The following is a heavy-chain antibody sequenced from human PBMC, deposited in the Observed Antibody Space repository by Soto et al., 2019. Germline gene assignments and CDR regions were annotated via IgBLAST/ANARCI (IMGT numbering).Heavy chain of an antibody. J-gene: IGHJ6*02. V-gene: IGHV1-18*04. D-gene: IGHD1-26*01. Sequence: QVQLVQSGAEVKKPGASVKVSCKASGYTFTSYGISWVRQAPGQGLEWMGWISAYNGNTNYAQKLEGRVTMNTDTSTSTAYMELRSLRSDDTAVYYWARAPSPGDAHKYYYSGRDVGGQGTTVTVSS. CDR3: ARAPSPGDAHKYYYSGRDV. CDR1: GYTFTSYG. CDR2: ISAYNGNT.